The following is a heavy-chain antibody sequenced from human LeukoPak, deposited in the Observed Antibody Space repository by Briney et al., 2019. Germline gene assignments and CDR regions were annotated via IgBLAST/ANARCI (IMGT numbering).Heavy chain of an antibody. CDR2: ISGSGGST. J-gene: IGHJ6*03. D-gene: IGHD3-3*01. Sequence: GGSLRLSCAASGFTFSSYAMSWVRQAPGKGLEWVSAISGSGGSTYYADSVKGRFTISRDNSKNTLYLQMNSLGAEDTAVYYCAKGGTADYDFWSGYYTSYYYYYTDVWGKGTTVTVSS. V-gene: IGHV3-23*01. CDR1: GFTFSSYA. CDR3: AKGGTADYDFWSGYYTSYYYYYTDV.